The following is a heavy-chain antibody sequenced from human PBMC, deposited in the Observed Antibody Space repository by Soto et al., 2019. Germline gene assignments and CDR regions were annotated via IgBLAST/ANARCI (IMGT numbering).Heavy chain of an antibody. CDR1: GYTFSSSW. CDR3: ARQSAASPTYHYYEMDV. V-gene: IGHV5-51*01. J-gene: IGHJ6*02. CDR2: IYPNDFDT. Sequence: GESLKISDEGSGYTFSSSWIAWVRQITGKGLEWMGIIYPNDFDTKYSPSFQGQVTISADKSISTAYLQWDSLKASDTAMYYCARQSAASPTYHYYEMDVWGHGTLVTVSS. D-gene: IGHD6-25*01.